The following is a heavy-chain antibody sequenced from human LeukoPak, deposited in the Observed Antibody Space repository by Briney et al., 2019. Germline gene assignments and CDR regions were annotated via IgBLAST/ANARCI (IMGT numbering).Heavy chain of an antibody. J-gene: IGHJ6*02. V-gene: IGHV4-59*01. CDR2: IYYSGST. Sequence: KTSETLSLTCTVSGGSISSYYWSWVRQPPGKGLEWIGYIYYSGSTDYNPSLKSRVTISVDTSKNQFSLKLSSVTAADTAVYYCARVFIAARLNYYYGMDVWGRGTTVTVSS. CDR3: ARVFIAARLNYYYGMDV. CDR1: GGSISSYY. D-gene: IGHD6-6*01.